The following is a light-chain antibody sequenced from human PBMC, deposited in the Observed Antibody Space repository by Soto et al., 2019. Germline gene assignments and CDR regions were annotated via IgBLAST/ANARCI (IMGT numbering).Light chain of an antibody. CDR3: QQYGSSPLT. Sequence: PGERASLSCRASQSISGRYLAWYQQKPGQAPRLLIYDASSRATGIPDRFSGSGSGTDFILTISRLEPEDFAVYYCQQYGSSPLTFGGETKVEIK. CDR2: DAS. V-gene: IGKV3-20*01. J-gene: IGKJ4*01. CDR1: QSISGRY.